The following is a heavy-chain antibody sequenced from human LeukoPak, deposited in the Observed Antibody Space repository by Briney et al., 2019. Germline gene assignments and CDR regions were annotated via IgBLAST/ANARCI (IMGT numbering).Heavy chain of an antibody. V-gene: IGHV4-4*02. CDR2: IYHSGST. Sequence: SGTLSLTCAVSGGSISSSNWWSWIRQPPGKGLEWIGEIYHSGSTNYNPSLRSRVTISVDTSKYQFSLKLSSVTAADTAVYYCARATMVRGVIITGVYWGQGTLVTVSS. CDR3: ARATMVRGVIITGVY. J-gene: IGHJ4*02. CDR1: GGSISSSNW. D-gene: IGHD3-10*01.